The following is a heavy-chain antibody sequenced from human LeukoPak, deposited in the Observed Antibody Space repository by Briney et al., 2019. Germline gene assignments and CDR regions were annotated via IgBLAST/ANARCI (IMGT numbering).Heavy chain of an antibody. J-gene: IGHJ4*02. CDR2: ISSNGGST. D-gene: IGHD6-6*01. CDR3: ARSGSIAARLFDY. Sequence: GGSLRVSCAASGFTFISYAMHWVRQARGKGLEYVSAISSNGGSTYYANSVKGRFTISRDNSKNTLYLQMGSLRAEDMAVYYCARSGSIAARLFDYWGQGTLVTVSS. V-gene: IGHV3-64*01. CDR1: GFTFISYA.